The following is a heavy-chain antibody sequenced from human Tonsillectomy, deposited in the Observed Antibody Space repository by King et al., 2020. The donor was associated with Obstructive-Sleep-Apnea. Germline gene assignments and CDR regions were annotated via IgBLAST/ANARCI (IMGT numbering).Heavy chain of an antibody. Sequence: QLVQSGAEVKKPGASVKVSCTASGYTFTSYYLHWVRQAPGQGREWMGMINPSDGSTTYAQKFQGRVSMTRDTSTSTVYMELSSLKSDDTAVYYCARWGTVVTAFRDSAYYYGMDVWGQGTAVTVSS. D-gene: IGHD2-21*02. CDR1: GYTFTSYY. V-gene: IGHV1-46*01. CDR3: ARWGTVVTAFRDSAYYYGMDV. J-gene: IGHJ6*02. CDR2: INPSDGST.